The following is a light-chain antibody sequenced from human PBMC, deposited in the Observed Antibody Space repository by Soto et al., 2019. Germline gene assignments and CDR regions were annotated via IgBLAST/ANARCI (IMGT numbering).Light chain of an antibody. CDR3: TSYTSSSTIYV. Sequence: QSALTQPASVSGSPGQSITISCTGTSSDVGGYNHVSWYQQHPGKAPKLMIYDVSNRPSGASNRFSGSKSGNTASLIISGLQAEDEADYYCTSYTSSSTIYVFGPGTKLTVL. CDR2: DVS. V-gene: IGLV2-14*01. CDR1: SSDVGGYNH. J-gene: IGLJ1*01.